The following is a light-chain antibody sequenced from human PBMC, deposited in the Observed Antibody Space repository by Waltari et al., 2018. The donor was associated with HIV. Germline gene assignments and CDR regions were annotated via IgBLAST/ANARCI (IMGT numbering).Light chain of an antibody. CDR1: QSVSSN. CDR2: GAS. V-gene: IGKV3D-15*01. CDR3: QQYNKWPLT. J-gene: IGKJ4*01. Sequence: EIVMMQSPATLSVSPGERATLSCRASQSVSSNLAWYQQKPGQAPRLLIYGASTRPTGIPARFSGSGSGTEFTLTISSLQSEDFAVYYCQQYNKWPLTFGGGTKVEIK.